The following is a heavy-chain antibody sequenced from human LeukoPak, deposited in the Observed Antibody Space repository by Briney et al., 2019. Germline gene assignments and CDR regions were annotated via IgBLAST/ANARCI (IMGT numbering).Heavy chain of an antibody. D-gene: IGHD4-17*01. CDR1: GGTFSSYA. J-gene: IGHJ6*04. Sequence: SVKVSCKASGGTFSSYAISWVRQAPGQGLEWMGGIIPIFGTANYAQKFQGRVTITADESSSTAYMELSSLRSEDTAVYYCARDPLNDYGDYYGMDVWGKGTTVTVSS. CDR2: IIPIFGTA. V-gene: IGHV1-69*01. CDR3: ARDPLNDYGDYYGMDV.